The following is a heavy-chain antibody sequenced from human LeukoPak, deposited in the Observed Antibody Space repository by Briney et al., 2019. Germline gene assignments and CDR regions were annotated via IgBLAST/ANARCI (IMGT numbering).Heavy chain of an antibody. CDR3: AREDTALVIAY. CDR1: GFTFSDYY. Sequence: GGSLRLSCAASGFTFSDYYMSWIRQVPGKGLEWVSYISSSSSYTNYADSVKGRFTISRDNAKNSLYLQMNSLRAEDTAVYYCAREDTALVIAYWGQGTLVTVSS. D-gene: IGHD5-18*01. CDR2: ISSSSSYT. J-gene: IGHJ4*02. V-gene: IGHV3-11*06.